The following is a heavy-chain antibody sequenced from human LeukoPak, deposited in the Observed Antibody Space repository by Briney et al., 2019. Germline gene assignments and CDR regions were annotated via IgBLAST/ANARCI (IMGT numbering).Heavy chain of an antibody. CDR3: ARESVYYDFWSGYYDYYYYGMDV. CDR1: GFTFSSYG. Sequence: GGSLRLSCAASGFTFSSYGMHWVRQAPGKGLEWAAVIWYDGSNKYYADSVKGRFTISRDNSKNTLYLQMNSLRAEDTAVYYCARESVYYDFWSGYYDYYYYGMDVWGQGTTVTVSS. V-gene: IGHV3-33*01. CDR2: IWYDGSNK. J-gene: IGHJ6*02. D-gene: IGHD3-3*01.